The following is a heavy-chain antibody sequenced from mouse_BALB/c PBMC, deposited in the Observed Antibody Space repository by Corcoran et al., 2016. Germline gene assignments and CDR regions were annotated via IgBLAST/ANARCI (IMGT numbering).Heavy chain of an antibody. D-gene: IGHD4-1*01. CDR3: VRNCDWFCGV. Sequence: QVQLQQSGAELMKPGASVKISCKATGFTFTSYWIEWVKQRPGHGLEWIGEIFPRSGSTNYNENFKVKATFTADTSSNTAYMQLNSLTAEDSAVYYCVRNCDWFCGVWGAGTTVTVPS. V-gene: IGHV1-9*01. J-gene: IGHJ1*01. CDR1: GFTFTSYW. CDR2: IFPRSGST.